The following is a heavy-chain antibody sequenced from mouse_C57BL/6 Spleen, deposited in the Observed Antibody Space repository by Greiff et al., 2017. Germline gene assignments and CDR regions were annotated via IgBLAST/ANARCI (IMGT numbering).Heavy chain of an antibody. V-gene: IGHV5-9*01. CDR2: ISGGGGNT. CDR1: GFTFSSYT. J-gene: IGHJ3*01. D-gene: IGHD2-4*01. Sequence: EVMLVESGGGLVKPGGSLKLSCAASGFTFSSYTMSWVRQTPEKRLEWVATISGGGGNTYYPDSVKGRFTISRDNAKNTLYLQMSSLRSEDTALYYCARRDDYTAWFAYWGQGTLVTVSA. CDR3: ARRDDYTAWFAY.